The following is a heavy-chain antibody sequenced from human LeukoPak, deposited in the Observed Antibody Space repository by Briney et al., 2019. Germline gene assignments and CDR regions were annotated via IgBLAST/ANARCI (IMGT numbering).Heavy chain of an antibody. CDR2: ISTAGTTI. V-gene: IGHV3-48*02. D-gene: IGHD2-21*01. CDR3: ARVWQDYSGVDY. CDR1: GFTFSGYH. J-gene: IGHJ4*02. Sequence: GGSLRLSCAAFGFTFSGYHINWVRQAPGKGLEWISYISTAGTTIYYADSVKGRFAISRDNAKSSLYLQMNSLRDEDTAVYYCARVWQDYSGVDYWGQGTLVTVSS.